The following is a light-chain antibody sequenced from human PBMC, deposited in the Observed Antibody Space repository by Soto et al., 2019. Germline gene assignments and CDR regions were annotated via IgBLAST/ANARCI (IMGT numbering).Light chain of an antibody. Sequence: DIQMTQSPATLSASVGDRVTITYRASQSVSSWLAWYQQKPGKAPKLLIYDASSLESGVPSRFSGSGSGTEFTLTISSLQPDDFATYYCQQYNDYLWTFGQGTKVDIK. CDR3: QQYNDYLWT. CDR2: DAS. CDR1: QSVSSW. V-gene: IGKV1-5*01. J-gene: IGKJ1*01.